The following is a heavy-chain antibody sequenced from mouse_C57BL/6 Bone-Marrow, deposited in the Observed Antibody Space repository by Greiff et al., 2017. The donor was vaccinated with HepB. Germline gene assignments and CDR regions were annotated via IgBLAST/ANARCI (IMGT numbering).Heavy chain of an antibody. V-gene: IGHV2-9*01. Sequence: VKLMESGPGLVAPSQSLSITCTVSGFSLTSYGVDWVRQPPGEGLEWLGVIWGGGSTKYNSALMSRLSISTDNSKSQVFLKMNSLQTDDTAMYYCAKHGGLPYYYAMDYWGQGTSVTVSS. CDR1: GFSLTSYG. J-gene: IGHJ4*01. CDR3: AKHGGLPYYYAMDY. CDR2: IWGGGST. D-gene: IGHD2-2*01.